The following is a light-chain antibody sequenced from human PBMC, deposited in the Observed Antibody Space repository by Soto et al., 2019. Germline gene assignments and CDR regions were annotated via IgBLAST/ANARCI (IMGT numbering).Light chain of an antibody. CDR3: NSYTSSSTLV. V-gene: IGLV2-14*03. Sequence: QSVLTQPASVSGSPGQSITISCTGTSSDVGSYNYVSWYQQHPGEAPKLMIYDVSNRPSGVSNRFSGSKSGNTASLTISGLQAEDEAEYYCNSYTSSSTLVFGTGTKVTVL. J-gene: IGLJ1*01. CDR1: SSDVGSYNY. CDR2: DVS.